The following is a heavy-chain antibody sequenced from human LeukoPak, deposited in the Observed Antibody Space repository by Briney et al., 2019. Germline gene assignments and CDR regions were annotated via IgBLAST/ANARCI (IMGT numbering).Heavy chain of an antibody. V-gene: IGHV4-39*01. CDR1: GGSISSSSYY. D-gene: IGHD2-15*01. CDR3: ARVEGYCSGGSCYSLDY. Sequence: IPSETLSLTCTVSGGSISSSSYYWGWIRQPPGKGLEWIGSIYCSGSTYYNPSLKSRVTISVDTSKNQFSLKLSSVTAADTAVYYCARVEGYCSGGSCYSLDYWGQGTLVTVSS. J-gene: IGHJ4*02. CDR2: IYCSGST.